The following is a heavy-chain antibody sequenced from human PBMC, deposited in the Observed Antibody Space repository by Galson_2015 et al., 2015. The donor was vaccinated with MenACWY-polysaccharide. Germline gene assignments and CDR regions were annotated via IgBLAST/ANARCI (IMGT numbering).Heavy chain of an antibody. CDR2: ISWNSGDI. Sequence: LRLSCAASGFTFSSYAMSWVRQAPGKGLEWVSGISWNSGDIGYADSVKGRFTISRDNAKNSLYLQVNSLRAEGTALYYCAKDSKGGYSYGLVDYWGQGTLVTVSS. J-gene: IGHJ4*02. CDR1: GFTFSSYA. V-gene: IGHV3-9*01. D-gene: IGHD5-18*01. CDR3: AKDSKGGYSYGLVDY.